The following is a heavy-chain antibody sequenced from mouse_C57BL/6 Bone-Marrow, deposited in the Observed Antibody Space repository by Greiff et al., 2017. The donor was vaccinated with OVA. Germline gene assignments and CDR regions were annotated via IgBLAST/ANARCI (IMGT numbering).Heavy chain of an antibody. CDR2: ISYSGST. CDR3: ARETYGSSHWYFDV. D-gene: IGHD1-1*01. V-gene: IGHV3-1*01. Sequence: EVKLMESGPGMVKPSQSLSLTCTVTGYSITSGYDWHWIRHFPGNKLEWMGYISYSGSTNYNPSLKSRISITHDTSKNHFFLKLNSVTTEDTATYYCARETYGSSHWYFDVWGTGTTVTVSS. J-gene: IGHJ1*03. CDR1: GYSITSGYD.